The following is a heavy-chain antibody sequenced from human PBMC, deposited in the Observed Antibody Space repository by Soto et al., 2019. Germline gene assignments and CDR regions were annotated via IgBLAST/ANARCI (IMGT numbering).Heavy chain of an antibody. CDR1: GGSFSSSDW. D-gene: IGHD3-10*01. J-gene: IGHJ4*02. CDR2: IYHGENT. CDR3: ARHNYGSGSTYFDY. Sequence: SETLSLTCAVSGGSFSSSDWWSWVRQSPGQGLEWIGQIYHGENTNYNPSLQSRITISVDKSKNHFSLKLNSMTAADTAVYYCARHNYGSGSTYFDYWGQGTLVTVSS. V-gene: IGHV4-4*02.